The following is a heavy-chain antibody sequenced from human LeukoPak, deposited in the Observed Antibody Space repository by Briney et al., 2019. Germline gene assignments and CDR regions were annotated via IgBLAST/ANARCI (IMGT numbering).Heavy chain of an antibody. CDR3: ARDRVSIQH. Sequence: GGSLRLSCAASGFTFISYWMSWVRQAPGKGLEWVANIKQDGSEKYYVDSVKGRFTISRDNAKNSLYLQMNSLRAEDTAVYYCARDRVSIQHWGQGTLVTVSS. CDR1: GFTFISYW. CDR2: IKQDGSEK. J-gene: IGHJ1*01. D-gene: IGHD5/OR15-5a*01. V-gene: IGHV3-7*01.